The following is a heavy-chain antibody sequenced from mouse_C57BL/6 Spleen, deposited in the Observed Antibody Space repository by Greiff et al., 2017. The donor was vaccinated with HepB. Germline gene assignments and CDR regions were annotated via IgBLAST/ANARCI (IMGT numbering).Heavy chain of an antibody. J-gene: IGHJ4*01. Sequence: VQLQQSGAELVRPGTSVKVSCKASGYAFTNYLIEWVKQRPGQGLEWIGVINPGSGGTNYNEKFKGKATLTADKSSNTAYMQISSLTSEDSAVYFCARVCFYAMDYWGQGTSVTVSS. V-gene: IGHV1-54*01. CDR3: ARVCFYAMDY. CDR1: GYAFTNYL. CDR2: INPGSGGT.